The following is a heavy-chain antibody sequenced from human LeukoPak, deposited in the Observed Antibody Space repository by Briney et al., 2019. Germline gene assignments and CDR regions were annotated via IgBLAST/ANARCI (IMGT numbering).Heavy chain of an antibody. CDR2: FDPEDGET. Sequence: GASVTVSCKVSGYTLTELSMHWVRQAPGKGLEWMGGFDPEDGETIYAQRFQGRVTMTRDTSISTAYMELSRLRSDDTAVYYCARDGDYGSGSYYRGFFDYWGQGTQVTVSS. D-gene: IGHD3-10*01. V-gene: IGHV1-24*01. J-gene: IGHJ4*02. CDR1: GYTLTELS. CDR3: ARDGDYGSGSYYRGFFDY.